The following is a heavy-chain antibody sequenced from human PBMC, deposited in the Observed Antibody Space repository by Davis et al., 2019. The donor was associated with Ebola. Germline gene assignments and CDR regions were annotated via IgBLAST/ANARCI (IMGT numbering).Heavy chain of an antibody. CDR1: GFTFSSDA. CDR3: AKSAGTPGWFGP. J-gene: IGHJ5*02. V-gene: IGHV3-23*01. D-gene: IGHD1-1*01. CDR2: ISATGGST. Sequence: GESLKISCAASGFTFSSDAMSWVRQAPGKGLEWVSVISATGGSTYYADSVKGRFTISRDNSQNTLYMEMNSLRAEDTALYYCAKSAGTPGWFGPWGQGTLVTVSS.